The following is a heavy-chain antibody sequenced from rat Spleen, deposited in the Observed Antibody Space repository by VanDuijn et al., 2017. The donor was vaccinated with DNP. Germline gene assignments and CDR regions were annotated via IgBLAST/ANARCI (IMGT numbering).Heavy chain of an antibody. CDR2: ISTSGGNT. CDR1: GFTFSNYD. Sequence: EVQLVESGGGLVQPGRSLKLSCAASGFTFSNYDMVWVRQTPTKGLEWVASISTSGGNTYYRDSVKGRFTVSRDNAKSTLYLQMDSLRSEDTATYYCARLILRVWGAMDAWGQGTLVTVSS. D-gene: IGHD1-7*01. CDR3: ARLILRVWGAMDA. J-gene: IGHJ3*01. V-gene: IGHV5-25*01.